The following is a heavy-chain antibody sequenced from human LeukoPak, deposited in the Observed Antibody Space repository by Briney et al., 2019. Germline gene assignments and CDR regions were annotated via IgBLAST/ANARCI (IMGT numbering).Heavy chain of an antibody. CDR1: GFTFSSYA. Sequence: GGSLRLSCAASGFTFSSYAMSWVRQAPGKGLEWVSAISGSGGSTYYADSVKGRFTISRDNAKNSLYLQMNSLRAEDTAVYYCARDAGFFFCSGGSCYYYYGMDVWGQGTTVTVSS. CDR2: ISGSGGST. CDR3: ARDAGFFFCSGGSCYYYYGMDV. V-gene: IGHV3-23*01. J-gene: IGHJ6*02. D-gene: IGHD2-15*01.